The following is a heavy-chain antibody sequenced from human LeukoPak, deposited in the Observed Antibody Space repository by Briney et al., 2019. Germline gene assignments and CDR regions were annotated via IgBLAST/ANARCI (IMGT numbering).Heavy chain of an antibody. D-gene: IGHD3-3*01. CDR3: ARPRTRITIFGVVND. J-gene: IGHJ4*02. CDR1: GYSFTSHW. Sequence: GESLKISCKGSGYSFTSHWIGWVRQMPGKGLEWMGIIYPGDSDTRYSPSFQGQVTISADQSIRTAYLQWSSLKASDTATYYCARPRTRITIFGVVNDWGQGTLVTVSS. CDR2: IYPGDSDT. V-gene: IGHV5-51*01.